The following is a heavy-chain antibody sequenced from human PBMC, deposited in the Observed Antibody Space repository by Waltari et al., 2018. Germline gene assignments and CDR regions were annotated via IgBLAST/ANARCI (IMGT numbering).Heavy chain of an antibody. CDR2: IYHSGMT. CDR1: GYSISSGYH. V-gene: IGHV4-38-2*01. J-gene: IGHJ3*02. Sequence: QVQLQESGPGLVKPSETLSLTCAVSGYSISSGYHWGWTRQPPGKGLEWIGSIYHSGMTYFNPSLKSRVTLSVDTSKNQFSLDLRSVTAADTAVYYCARQYDSMKWAFDMWGQGTMVTASS. D-gene: IGHD3-16*01. CDR3: ARQYDSMKWAFDM.